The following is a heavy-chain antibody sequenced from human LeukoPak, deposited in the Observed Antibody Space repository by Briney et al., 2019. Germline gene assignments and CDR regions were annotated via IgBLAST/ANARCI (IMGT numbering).Heavy chain of an antibody. CDR3: AREDIAAAVSDYYMDV. Sequence: GGSLRLSCAASGFTFDDYGMSWVRQAPGKGLEWVSGINWNGGSTGYADSAKGRFTISRDNAKNSLYLQMNSLRAEDTALYYCAREDIAAAVSDYYMDVWGKGTTVTVSS. CDR2: INWNGGST. CDR1: GFTFDDYG. J-gene: IGHJ6*03. V-gene: IGHV3-20*04. D-gene: IGHD6-13*01.